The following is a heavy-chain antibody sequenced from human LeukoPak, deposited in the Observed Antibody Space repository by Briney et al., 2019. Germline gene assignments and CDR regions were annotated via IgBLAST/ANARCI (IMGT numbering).Heavy chain of an antibody. V-gene: IGHV3-30*18. Sequence: GRSLRLSCAASGFTFSSYGMHWVRQAPGKGLEWVAVISYDGSNKYYADSVKGRFTISRDNFKNTLYLQMNSLRAEDTAVYYCAKKRGIAVAGTLLFPFDYWGQGTLVTVSS. CDR2: ISYDGSNK. D-gene: IGHD6-19*01. CDR1: GFTFSSYG. J-gene: IGHJ4*02. CDR3: AKKRGIAVAGTLLFPFDY.